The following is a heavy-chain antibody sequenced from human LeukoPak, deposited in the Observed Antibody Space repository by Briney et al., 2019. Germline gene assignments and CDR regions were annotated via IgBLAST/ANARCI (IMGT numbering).Heavy chain of an antibody. CDR3: ARDPTGYSYGPRGGYFDY. CDR1: GGSISSGSYY. V-gene: IGHV4-61*02. CDR2: IYTSGST. Sequence: SETLSLTCTVSGGSISSGSYYWSWIRQPAGKGLEWIGRIYTSGSTNYNPSLKSRVTISVDTSKNQFSLKLSSVTAADTAVYYCARDPTGYSYGPRGGYFDYWGQGTLATVSS. J-gene: IGHJ4*02. D-gene: IGHD5-18*01.